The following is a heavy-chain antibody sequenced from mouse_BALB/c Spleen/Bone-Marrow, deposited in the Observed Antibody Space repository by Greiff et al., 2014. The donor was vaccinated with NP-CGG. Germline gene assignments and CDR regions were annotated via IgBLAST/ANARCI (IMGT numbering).Heavy chain of an antibody. D-gene: IGHD2-10*02. J-gene: IGHJ3*01. V-gene: IGHV1-5*01. CDR3: TFLVKEDFAY. Sequence: EVQLQQSGTVPARPGASVKMSCKASGYSFTSYWMHWVKQRPGQGLEWIGAIYPGNSDTTYKQKFKGKAKLTAVTSASTAYMELSSLTNEDSAVYYCTFLVKEDFAYWGQGTLVTVSA. CDR2: IYPGNSDT. CDR1: GYSFTSYW.